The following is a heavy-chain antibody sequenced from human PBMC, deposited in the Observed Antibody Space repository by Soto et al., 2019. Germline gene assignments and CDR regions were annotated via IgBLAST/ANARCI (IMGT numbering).Heavy chain of an antibody. J-gene: IGHJ4*02. CDR3: TRGGGGFSVRRFEY. CDR2: TYYRSRWYD. V-gene: IGHV6-1*01. CDR1: GDSVSSNSAS. Sequence: SQTLSLTCGISGDSVSSNSASWNWIRQSPSRGLEWLGRTYYRSRWYDDYAVSVKSRITITPDTSKNQFSLQLNSVTPEDTAVYYCTRGGGGFSVRRFEYWGQGTQVTVSS. D-gene: IGHD6-25*01.